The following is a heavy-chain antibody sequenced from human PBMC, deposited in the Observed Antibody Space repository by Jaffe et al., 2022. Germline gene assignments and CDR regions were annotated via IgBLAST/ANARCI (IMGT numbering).Heavy chain of an antibody. CDR2: ISFDGGSS. J-gene: IGHJ4*02. V-gene: IGHV3-30*18. CDR3: AKDYCSGGSCYGHYFDY. D-gene: IGHD2-15*01. CDR1: GFTLRSYG. Sequence: QVLLVESGGGVVQPGRSLRLSCAASGFTLRSYGIHWVRQAPGKGLEWVAFISFDGGSSYYGDSVKGRFTISRDTSKNTLYLQMNSLRAEDTAVYYCAKDYCSGGSCYGHYFDYWGQGTLVTVSS.